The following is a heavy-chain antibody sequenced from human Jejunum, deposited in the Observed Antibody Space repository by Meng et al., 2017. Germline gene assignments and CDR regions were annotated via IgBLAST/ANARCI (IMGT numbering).Heavy chain of an antibody. CDR2: INTDGSST. CDR1: GFTFNNYW. V-gene: IGHV3-74*01. J-gene: IGHJ6*02. D-gene: IGHD2-15*01. CDR3: GRHCSGGSCGRHNGMDV. Sequence: GESLKISCVASGFTFNNYWMHWVRHAPGKGLEWVSRINTDGSSTNYADSVKGRFTISRDNAKNTLYLQMNSLRAEDTAVYYCGRHCSGGSCGRHNGMDVWGQGTMVTVSS.